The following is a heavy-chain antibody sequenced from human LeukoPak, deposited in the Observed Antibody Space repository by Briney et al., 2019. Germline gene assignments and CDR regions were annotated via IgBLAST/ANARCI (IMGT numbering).Heavy chain of an antibody. V-gene: IGHV3-7*01. Sequence: PGGSLRLSCAASGFTFSNYWMSWVRQAPGKGLEWVANIKEDGSEKAYVNSVKGRFTISRDNTENSLYLQMSSLRAEDTAVYYCARHPHLDYWGQGTLVTVSS. CDR1: GFTFSNYW. CDR2: IKEDGSEK. J-gene: IGHJ4*02. CDR3: ARHPHLDY.